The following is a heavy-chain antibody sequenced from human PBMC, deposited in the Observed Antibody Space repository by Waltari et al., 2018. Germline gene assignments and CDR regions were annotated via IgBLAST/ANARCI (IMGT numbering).Heavy chain of an antibody. V-gene: IGHV3-7*01. J-gene: IGHJ6*03. Sequence: EVQLVESGGGMVQPGGALRLSCAASGFTISRYWMRGVRRAPGKGLEWVANIKQDGSEKYYVDAVKGRFTISRDNAKNSLYLQMNSLRAEDTAVYYCARDSSSDYYYYYMDVWGKGTTVTVSS. D-gene: IGHD6-6*01. CDR1: GFTISRYW. CDR3: ARDSSSDYYYYYMDV. CDR2: IKQDGSEK.